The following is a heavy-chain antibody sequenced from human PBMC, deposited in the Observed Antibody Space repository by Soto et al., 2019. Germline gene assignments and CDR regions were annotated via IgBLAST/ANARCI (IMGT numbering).Heavy chain of an antibody. J-gene: IGHJ1*01. D-gene: IGHD1-26*01. CDR3: APQGVGATGYLY. V-gene: IGHV3-48*01. CDR2: ISDSGSRM. Sequence: GGSRRLSCVVSGCTLGGYSMNWVRQAPGKGLEWVSYISDSGSRMYYADSVKGRFTISRDSAKNSLYLQMNSLRAEDTAVYYCAPQGVGATGYLYWGQGTLVTVSS. CDR1: GCTLGGYS.